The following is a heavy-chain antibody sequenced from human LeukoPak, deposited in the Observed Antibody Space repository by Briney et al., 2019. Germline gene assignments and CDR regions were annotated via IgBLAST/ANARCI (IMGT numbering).Heavy chain of an antibody. J-gene: IGHJ5*02. V-gene: IGHV4-4*02. Sequence: PSETLSLTCAVSGGSISSNNWWSWVRQPPGKGLEWSGEIYHSGSTNYNPSLNRRATISVDKSKHQFSLKLSSVTAADTAVYYCARDQTGLYNWFAPWGQGILVTVSS. CDR2: IYHSGST. CDR1: GGSISSNNW. CDR3: ARDQTGLYNWFAP. D-gene: IGHD1-1*01.